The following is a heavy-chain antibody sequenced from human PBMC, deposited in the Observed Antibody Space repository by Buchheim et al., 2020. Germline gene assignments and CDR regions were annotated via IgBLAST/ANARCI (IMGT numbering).Heavy chain of an antibody. CDR2: ISYDGSNK. Sequence: QVQLVESGGGVVQPGRSLRLPCAASGFTFSSYAMHWVRQAPGKGLEWVAVISYDGSNKYYADSVKGRSTISRDNSKTTLYLQMNSLRAEDTAVYYCARGIVVPAANTWFDPWGQGTL. D-gene: IGHD2-2*01. CDR1: GFTFSSYA. V-gene: IGHV3-30*04. J-gene: IGHJ5*02. CDR3: ARGIVVPAANTWFDP.